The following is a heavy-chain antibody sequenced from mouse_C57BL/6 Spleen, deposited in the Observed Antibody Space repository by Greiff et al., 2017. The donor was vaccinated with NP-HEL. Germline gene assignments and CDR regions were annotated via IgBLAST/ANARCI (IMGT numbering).Heavy chain of an antibody. V-gene: IGHV1-15*01. CDR3: TRWDGSSYGY. Sequence: QVHVKQSGAELVRPGASVTLSCKASGYTFTDYEMHWVQQTPVHGLEWIGALDPETGGTAYNQKFKGKAILTADKSSSTAYMELRSLTSEDSAVYYCTRWDGSSYGYWGQGTTLTVSS. CDR2: LDPETGGT. CDR1: GYTFTDYE. D-gene: IGHD1-1*01. J-gene: IGHJ2*01.